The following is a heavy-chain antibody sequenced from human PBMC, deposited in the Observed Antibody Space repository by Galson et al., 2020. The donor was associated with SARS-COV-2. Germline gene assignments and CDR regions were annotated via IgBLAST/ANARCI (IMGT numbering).Heavy chain of an antibody. CDR2: IKQDGSEK. CDR1: GFTFSSYW. D-gene: IGHD6-25*01. J-gene: IGHJ6*04. CDR3: ARGGVGQRVLRDYYYGMDF. V-gene: IGHV3-7*01. Sequence: GGSLRLSCAASGFTFSSYWMSWVRQAPAKGREWVANIKQDGSEKYYVDSVKGRFTISRDNAKNSLYLQMNSLRAEDTAVYYCARGGVGQRVLRDYYYGMDFGGKGTTVTVSS.